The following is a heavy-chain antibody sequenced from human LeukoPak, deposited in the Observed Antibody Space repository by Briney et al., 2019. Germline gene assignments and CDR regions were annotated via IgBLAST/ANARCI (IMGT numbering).Heavy chain of an antibody. CDR3: ARGQHYGDSYYMDV. V-gene: IGHV1-69*06. J-gene: IGHJ6*03. CDR2: IIPIFGTA. CDR1: GGTFSSYA. Sequence: ASVKVSCKASGGTFSSYAISWVRQAPGQGVEWMGGIIPIFGTANYAQKFQGRVTITADKSTSTAYMELSSLRSEDTAVYYCARGQHYGDSYYMDVWGKGTTVTISS. D-gene: IGHD4-17*01.